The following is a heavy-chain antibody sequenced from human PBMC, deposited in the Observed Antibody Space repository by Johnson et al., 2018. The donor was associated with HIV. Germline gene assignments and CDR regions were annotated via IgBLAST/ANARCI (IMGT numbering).Heavy chain of an antibody. Sequence: VQLVESGGGLVQPGGSLRLSCAASGFTFSNAWMSWVRQAPGKGLEWVANIKQDGSEKYYVDSVKGRFTISRDNAKNSLYLQMNSLRAEDTAVYYCATLEYSSSPGGYGAFDIWGQGTMVTVSS. CDR2: IKQDGSEK. J-gene: IGHJ3*02. CDR1: GFTFSNAW. D-gene: IGHD6-6*01. CDR3: ATLEYSSSPGGYGAFDI. V-gene: IGHV3-7*02.